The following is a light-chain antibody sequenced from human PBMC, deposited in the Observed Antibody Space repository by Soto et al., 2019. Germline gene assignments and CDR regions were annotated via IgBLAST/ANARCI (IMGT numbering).Light chain of an antibody. CDR2: DAS. J-gene: IGKJ1*01. CDR1: QSVSSY. CDR3: QEFAAPPRT. Sequence: EIMLSHSPGTLSLHTKKRATLSCRASQSVSSYLAWYQQKPGQAPRLLIYDASNRATGIPARFSGSGSGTDFTLTISSLEAEDFAVYCCQEFAAPPRTFGQGTKV. V-gene: IGKV3-11*01.